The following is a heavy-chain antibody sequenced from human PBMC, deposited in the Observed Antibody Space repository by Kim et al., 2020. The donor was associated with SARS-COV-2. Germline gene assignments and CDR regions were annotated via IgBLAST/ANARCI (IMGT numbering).Heavy chain of an antibody. CDR1: GFTFSSYS. V-gene: IGHV3-21*01. J-gene: IGHJ5*02. CDR2: ISSSSSYI. Sequence: GGSLRLSCAASGFTFSSYSMNWVRQAPGKGLEWVSSISSSSSYIYYADSVKGRFTISRDNAKNSLYLQMNSLRAEDTAVYYCARDLSIAASNWFGPWGQGTLVTVSS. CDR3: ARDLSIAASNWFGP. D-gene: IGHD6-6*01.